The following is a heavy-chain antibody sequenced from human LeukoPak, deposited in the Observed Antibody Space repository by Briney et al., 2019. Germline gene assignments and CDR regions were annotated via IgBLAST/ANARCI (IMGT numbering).Heavy chain of an antibody. CDR1: GRSVNNYH. J-gene: IGHJ4*02. Sequence: WDSLSLTRTLSGRSVNNYHWGCIRQPPEKGMEWISDIYYTGSTNYNPSLKSRVTITVDTSNNQSSLKLTSGPAADTAVYYCGRFKGSVPPYHFDYWGQGTLVTVSS. CDR2: IYYTGST. CDR3: GRFKGSVPPYHFDY. V-gene: IGHV4-59*08.